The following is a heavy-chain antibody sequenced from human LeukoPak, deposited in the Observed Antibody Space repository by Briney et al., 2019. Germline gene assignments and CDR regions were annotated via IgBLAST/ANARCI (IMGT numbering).Heavy chain of an antibody. V-gene: IGHV3-23*01. CDR3: AKDTRITMGPNAFDI. CDR2: IRGSGGST. J-gene: IGHJ3*02. Sequence: GGSLRLSCAASGFTFSSYAMSWVRQAPGKGLEWVSAIRGSGGSTYYADSVKGRFTISRDNSKNTLYVQMNSLRAEDTAVYYCAKDTRITMGPNAFDIWGQGTMVTVSS. D-gene: IGHD3-10*01. CDR1: GFTFSSYA.